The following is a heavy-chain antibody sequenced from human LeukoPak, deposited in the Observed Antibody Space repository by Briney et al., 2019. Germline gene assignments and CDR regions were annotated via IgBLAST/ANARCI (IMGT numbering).Heavy chain of an antibody. J-gene: IGHJ4*02. CDR2: IYHSGST. CDR3: ARGVAAGPAPGDY. CDR1: GYPISSAYY. V-gene: IGHV4-38-2*01. Sequence: SETLSLTCAVSGYPISSAYYWGWIRQPPGKGLEWIGSIYHSGSTYYNPSLKSRVTISLDTSKNQFSLKLSSVTAADTAVYYCARGVAAGPAPGDYWGQGTLVTVSS. D-gene: IGHD6-6*01.